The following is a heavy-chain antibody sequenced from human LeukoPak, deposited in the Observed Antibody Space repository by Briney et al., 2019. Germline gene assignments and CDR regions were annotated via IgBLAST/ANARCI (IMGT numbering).Heavy chain of an antibody. V-gene: IGHV4-59*01. CDR3: ARDLRDYYDSSGYYDY. CDR2: IYYTGST. Sequence: PSETLSLTCIVSGDSISTYYWSWIRQPPGKGREWIGYIYYTGSTNYNPSLKSRVTISVDMSKNQFSLKLISVTAADTAVYYCARDLRDYYDSSGYYDYWGQGTLVTVSS. D-gene: IGHD3-22*01. CDR1: GDSISTYY. J-gene: IGHJ4*02.